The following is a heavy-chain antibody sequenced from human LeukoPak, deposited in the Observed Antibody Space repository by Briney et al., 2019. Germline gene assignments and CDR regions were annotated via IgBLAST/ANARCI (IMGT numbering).Heavy chain of an antibody. CDR2: LDPEDGAT. D-gene: IGHD3/OR15-3a*01. V-gene: IGHV1-24*01. Sequence: ASVKVSCKVSGDTLIELAIHWVRQAPGKGLEWMGGLDPEDGATMYAQKFEGRVSMTEDTTTDTAYMELSSVRSEDTAVYYCATARQYDDFAGYPWHYGLDVWGQGTTVTVSS. CDR3: ATARQYDDFAGYPWHYGLDV. CDR1: GDTLIELA. J-gene: IGHJ6*02.